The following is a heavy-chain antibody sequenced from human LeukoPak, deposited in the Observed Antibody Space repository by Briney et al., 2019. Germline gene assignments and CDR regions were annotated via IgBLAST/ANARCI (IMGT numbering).Heavy chain of an antibody. CDR2: ISAYNGNT. J-gene: IGHJ4*02. Sequence: ASVKVSCKASGYTFTSYGISWVRQAPGQGLEWMGWISAYNGNTNYAQKLQGRVTMTTDTSTSTAYMELRSLRSDDTAVYYCARDKGTCSSTSCYEFDYWGQGTLVTVSS. CDR3: ARDKGTCSSTSCYEFDY. CDR1: GYTFTSYG. D-gene: IGHD2-2*01. V-gene: IGHV1-18*01.